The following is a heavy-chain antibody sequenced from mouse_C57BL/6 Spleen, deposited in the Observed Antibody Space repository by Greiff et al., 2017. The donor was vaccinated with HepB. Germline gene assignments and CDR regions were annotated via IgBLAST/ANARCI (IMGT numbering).Heavy chain of an antibody. V-gene: IGHV5-9*01. CDR1: GFTFSSYT. J-gene: IGHJ4*01. Sequence: EVQLVESGGGLVKPGGSLKLSRAASGFTFSSYTMSWVRQTPEKRLEWVATISGGGGNTYYPDSVKGRFTISRDNAKSTLYLQMSSLRSEDTALDYCARHGAAQYYYAMDYWGQGTSVTVSS. D-gene: IGHD3-2*02. CDR3: ARHGAAQYYYAMDY. CDR2: ISGGGGNT.